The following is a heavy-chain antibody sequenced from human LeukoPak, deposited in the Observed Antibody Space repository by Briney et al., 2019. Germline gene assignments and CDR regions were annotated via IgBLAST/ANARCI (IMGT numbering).Heavy chain of an antibody. CDR2: INHSGYT. D-gene: IGHD3-22*01. CDR1: GESFSGYF. J-gene: IGHJ4*02. V-gene: IGHV4-34*01. Sequence: SETLSLTCAVYGESFSGYFWSWIRQPPGKGLEWIGEINHSGYTNYNPSLKSRVTISGDTSENQFSLRLSSVTAADTAVYYCARASYSYDISGWVPFGYWGQGTLVTVSS. CDR3: ARASYSYDISGWVPFGY.